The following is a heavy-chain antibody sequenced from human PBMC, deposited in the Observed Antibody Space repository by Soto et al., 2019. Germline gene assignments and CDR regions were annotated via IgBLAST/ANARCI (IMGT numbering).Heavy chain of an antibody. CDR2: INPHTGDT. Sequence: QVQLVQSGAEVKKPGASVTVSCKTSGYPLTDFYIHWVRQAPGQGLEWMAWINPHTGDTNTALKFQGRVTMTRDASINTAFMELTRLSSDDTAVYYCAREGGEAHGARREWYLDLWGRGTLVSVSS. D-gene: IGHD1-26*01. J-gene: IGHJ2*01. CDR1: GYPLTDFY. CDR3: AREGGEAHGARREWYLDL. V-gene: IGHV1-2*02.